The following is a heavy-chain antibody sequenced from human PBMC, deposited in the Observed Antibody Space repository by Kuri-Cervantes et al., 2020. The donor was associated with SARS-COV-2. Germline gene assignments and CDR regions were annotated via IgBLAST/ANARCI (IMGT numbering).Heavy chain of an antibody. CDR1: GYSLSSSSYY. Sequence: SQTLSLTCAVSGYSLSSSSYYWGWIRQPPGKGLEWIGSIYYSGSTYYNPSLESRVTISVDTSKNQFSLKLSSVTAADTAVYYCARHSYDFWSGSEPFDYWGQGTLVTVSS. CDR2: IYYSGST. V-gene: IGHV4-39*01. CDR3: ARHSYDFWSGSEPFDY. D-gene: IGHD3-3*01. J-gene: IGHJ4*02.